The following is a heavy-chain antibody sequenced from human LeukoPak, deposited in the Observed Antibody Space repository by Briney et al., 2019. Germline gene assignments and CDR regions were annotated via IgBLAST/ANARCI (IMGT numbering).Heavy chain of an antibody. CDR2: INSDGSST. V-gene: IGHV3-74*01. CDR3: AREVGSVRYYGMDV. Sequence: PGGSLRLSCAASGFTFSSYWMHWVRQAPGKGLVWVSRINSDGSSTSYADSVKGRFTISIDNAKNTLYLQMNSLRAEDTAVYYCAREVGSVRYYGMDVWGQGTTVTVSS. D-gene: IGHD3-10*01. CDR1: GFTFSSYW. J-gene: IGHJ6*02.